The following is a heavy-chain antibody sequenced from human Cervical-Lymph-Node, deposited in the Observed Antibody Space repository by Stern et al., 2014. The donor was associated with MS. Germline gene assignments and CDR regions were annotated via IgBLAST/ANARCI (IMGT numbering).Heavy chain of an antibody. CDR1: GYTFSNYW. D-gene: IGHD1-26*01. Sequence: EVQLVESGTEVKRPGQSLKISCKGSGYTFSNYWIGWVRQMPGKGLEWMGIIYPGYSDTRCSPSFQGHVTMSADKSINAAYLQWNNLRASDTAMYYCARQAGASTTYYFDYWGQGALVTVSS. CDR3: ARQAGASTTYYFDY. J-gene: IGHJ4*02. CDR2: IYPGYSDT. V-gene: IGHV5-51*01.